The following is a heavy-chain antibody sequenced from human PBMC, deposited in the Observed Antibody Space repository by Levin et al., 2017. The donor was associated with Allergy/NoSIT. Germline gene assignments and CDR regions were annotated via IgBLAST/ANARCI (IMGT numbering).Heavy chain of an antibody. CDR3: ARNPARTGWFDP. D-gene: IGHD2-2*01. CDR2: MDPDSGNT. J-gene: IGHJ5*02. V-gene: IGHV1-8*01. CDR1: GYRFTSYD. Sequence: ISCKASGYRFTSYDINWVRQAAGQGLVWLGWMDPDSGNTGYAQKFQGRVTLTRDTSTSTAYLELSSLMSDDTAVYYCARNPARTGWFDPWGQGTLVIVSS.